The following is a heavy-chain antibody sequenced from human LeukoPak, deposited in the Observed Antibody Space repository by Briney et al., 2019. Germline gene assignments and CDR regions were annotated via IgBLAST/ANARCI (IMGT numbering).Heavy chain of an antibody. CDR3: ARGSGYDYVWGSYRYWIYFDY. J-gene: IGHJ4*02. CDR2: INHSGST. D-gene: IGHD3-16*02. Sequence: SETLSLTCAVYDGSFSGYYWSWIRQPPGKGLEWIGEINHSGSTNYNPSLKSRVTISVDTSKNQFSLKLSSVTAADTAVYYCARGSGYDYVWGSYRYWIYFDYWGQGTLVTVSS. V-gene: IGHV4-34*01. CDR1: DGSFSGYY.